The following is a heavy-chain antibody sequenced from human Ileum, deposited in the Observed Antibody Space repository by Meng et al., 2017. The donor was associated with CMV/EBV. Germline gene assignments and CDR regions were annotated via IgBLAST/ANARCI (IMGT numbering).Heavy chain of an antibody. CDR3: ARSDY. J-gene: IGHJ4*02. CDR2: IYSGGST. CDR1: GFTFSSYS. V-gene: IGHV3-66*02. Sequence: GESLKISCAASGFTFSSYSMNWVRQAPGKGLEWVSVIYSGGSTYYADSVKGRFTISRDNSKNTLYLQMNSLRAEDTAVYYCARSDYWGQGTLVTVSS.